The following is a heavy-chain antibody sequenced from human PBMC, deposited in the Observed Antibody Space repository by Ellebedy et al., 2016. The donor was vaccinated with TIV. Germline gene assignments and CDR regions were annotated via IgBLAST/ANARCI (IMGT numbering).Heavy chain of an antibody. CDR3: AVSLGGTDSWGYYFDY. CDR1: GGSISSYY. D-gene: IGHD5-18*01. CDR2: IYYSGTT. Sequence: SETLSLTXTVSGGSISSYYWTWIRQTPGKGLEWIGYIYYSGTTKYNPSLKSRVAVSVDTSKNQFSLKLSSVTAADTAVYYCAVSLGGTDSWGYYFDYWGQGALVTVSS. V-gene: IGHV4-59*12. J-gene: IGHJ4*02.